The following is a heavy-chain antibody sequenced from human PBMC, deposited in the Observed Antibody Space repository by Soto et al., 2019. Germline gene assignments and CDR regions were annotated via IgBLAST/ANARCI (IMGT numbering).Heavy chain of an antibody. D-gene: IGHD3-16*01. V-gene: IGHV3-23*01. CDR2: ISASGGST. Sequence: GVSLRLSCAASGFTFSSYAMTWVRQAPGKGLEWVSEISASGGSTYYADSVKGRFTISRDSSKSTLYLQMNSLRAEDTAVYYCAKSYVEEPPTSCIDTWGHGTLVTVSS. CDR1: GFTFSSYA. J-gene: IGHJ5*01. CDR3: AKSYVEEPPTSCIDT.